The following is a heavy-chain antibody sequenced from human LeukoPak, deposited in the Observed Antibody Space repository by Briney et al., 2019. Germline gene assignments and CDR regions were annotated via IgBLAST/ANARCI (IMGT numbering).Heavy chain of an antibody. CDR3: ARLSFLGSYYSGYYYGMDV. CDR2: IYPGDSDT. V-gene: IGHV5-51*01. CDR1: GYSFTSYW. Sequence: GESLQISCKGSGYSFTSYWIGWVRQMPGKGLEWMGIIYPGDSDTRYSPSFQGQVTISADMSISTAYLQWSSLKASDTAMYYCARLSFLGSYYSGYYYGMDVWGQGTTVTVSS. D-gene: IGHD1-26*01. J-gene: IGHJ6*02.